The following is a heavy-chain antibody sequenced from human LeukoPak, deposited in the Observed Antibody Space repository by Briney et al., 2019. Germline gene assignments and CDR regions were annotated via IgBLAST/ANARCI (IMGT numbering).Heavy chain of an antibody. J-gene: IGHJ4*02. V-gene: IGHV3-48*03. CDR2: ISNTGSTI. Sequence: GGSLRLSRAASGFTFSSYEMHWVHQTPGKGLEWVSYISNTGSTIYYADSVKGRFSISRDNAKNSLYLQMNSLRAEDTAVYYCARDSYSTGWYVRTWDCWGQGTLVTVSS. D-gene: IGHD6-19*01. CDR3: ARDSYSTGWYVRTWDC. CDR1: GFTFSSYE.